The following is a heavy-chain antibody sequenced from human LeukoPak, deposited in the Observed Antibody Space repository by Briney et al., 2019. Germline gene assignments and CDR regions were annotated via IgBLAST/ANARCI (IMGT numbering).Heavy chain of an antibody. V-gene: IGHV3-7*04. CDR3: VRGDWYFES. CDR1: GLNFSDSR. Sequence: GGSLRLSCATSGLNFSDSRMTWIRQAPGKGLQWVANINRDGTEKHFLDSIEGRFTISRDNRKKSLYLQMNSLRPQDTAVYFCVRGDWYFESWGQGTLVTVSS. CDR2: INRDGTEK. J-gene: IGHJ4*02. D-gene: IGHD2-21*01.